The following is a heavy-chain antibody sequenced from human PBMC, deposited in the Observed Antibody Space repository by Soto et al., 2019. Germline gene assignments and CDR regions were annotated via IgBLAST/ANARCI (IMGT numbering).Heavy chain of an antibody. V-gene: IGHV4-39*01. CDR3: ARFDETVAGKSSFDI. Sequence: QLLESGPGLVKPSETLSLTCTVSGGSISSSSYYWGWIRQPPGKGLEWIGSIYYSGSTYYNPSLKSRVTISVDTSKNQFSLKLSSVTAADTAVYYCARFDETVAGKSSFDIWGQGTMVTVSS. J-gene: IGHJ3*02. D-gene: IGHD6-19*01. CDR2: IYYSGST. CDR1: GGSISSSSYY.